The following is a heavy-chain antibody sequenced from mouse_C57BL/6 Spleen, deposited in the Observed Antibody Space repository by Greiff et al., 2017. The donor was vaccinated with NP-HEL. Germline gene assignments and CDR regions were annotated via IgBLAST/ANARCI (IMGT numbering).Heavy chain of an antibody. Sequence: QVQLQQSGPELVKPGASVKISCKASGYAFSSSWMNWVKQRHGKGLEWIGRIYPGDGDTNYNGKFKGKATLTADKSSSTAYMQLSSLTSEDSAVYFCARQGALPYYAMDYWGQGTSVTVSS. V-gene: IGHV1-82*01. CDR2: IYPGDGDT. J-gene: IGHJ4*01. CDR3: ARQGALPYYAMDY. CDR1: GYAFSSSW.